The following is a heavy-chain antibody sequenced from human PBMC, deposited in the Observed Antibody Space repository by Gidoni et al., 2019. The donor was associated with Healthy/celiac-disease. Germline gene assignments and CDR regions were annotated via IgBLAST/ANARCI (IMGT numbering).Heavy chain of an antibody. CDR1: SGSISSGGYY. CDR3: ARDRRVGGIAARGRFDY. CDR2: IYDSGST. Sequence: QVQLQESGPGLVKPSQTLSLTCTVSSGSISSGGYYWSWIRQHPGKGLEWIGYIYDSGSTYYNPSLKSRVTISVDTSKNQFSLKLSSVTAADTAVYYCARDRRVGGIAARGRFDYWGQGTLVTVSS. V-gene: IGHV4-31*03. D-gene: IGHD6-6*01. J-gene: IGHJ4*02.